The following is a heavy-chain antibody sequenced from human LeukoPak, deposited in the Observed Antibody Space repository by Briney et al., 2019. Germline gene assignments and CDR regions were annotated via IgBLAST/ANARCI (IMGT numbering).Heavy chain of an antibody. CDR1: GFIFSSYV. V-gene: IGHV3-23*01. J-gene: IGHJ6*02. Sequence: GSLRLSCAASGFIFSSYVVSWVRQAPGKGLEWVSGSSGSGGKTYYADSVKGRFTISRDNSKNTLYLQMNSLRAEDTAVYYCAKEATVTTQYHFYGMDLWGQGTTVTVSS. D-gene: IGHD4-17*01. CDR3: AKEATVTTQYHFYGMDL. CDR2: SSGSGGKT.